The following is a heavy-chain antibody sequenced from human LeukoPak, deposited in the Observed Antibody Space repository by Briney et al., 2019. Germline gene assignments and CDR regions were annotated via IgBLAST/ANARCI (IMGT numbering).Heavy chain of an antibody. CDR2: IRYDGSNK. J-gene: IGHJ4*02. V-gene: IGHV3-30*02. CDR3: ARGYSSSRDY. Sequence: PGGSLRLSCAASGFTFSSYGMHWVRQAPGKGLEWVAFIRYDGSNKYYADSVKGRFTISRDNSKNTLYLQMNSLRAEDTAVYYCARGYSSSRDYWGQGTLVTVSS. CDR1: GFTFSSYG. D-gene: IGHD6-13*01.